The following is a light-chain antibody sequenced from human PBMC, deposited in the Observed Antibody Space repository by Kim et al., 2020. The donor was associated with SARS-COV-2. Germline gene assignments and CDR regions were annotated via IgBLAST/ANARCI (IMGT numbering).Light chain of an antibody. Sequence: SKSGGDRVTITCQASLDIRNYLNWYQQKPGKAPKLLIYDASNLEAGVPSRFSGSGAGSHFTFTISSLQPEDIATYYCQQYDNPPFTFGQGTKLEIK. CDR3: QQYDNPPFT. CDR1: LDIRNY. V-gene: IGKV1-33*01. J-gene: IGKJ2*01. CDR2: DAS.